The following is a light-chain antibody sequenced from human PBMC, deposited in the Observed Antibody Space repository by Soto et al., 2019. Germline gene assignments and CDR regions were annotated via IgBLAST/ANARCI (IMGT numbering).Light chain of an antibody. CDR1: QRVGVN. CDR2: HAS. V-gene: IGKV3-15*01. CDR3: QQYNNWPPIT. J-gene: IGKJ5*01. Sequence: EMVMTQSPASLSVSQGETATLSCRASQRVGVNLAWYQHKPGQAHSLLIYHASTRATGIPARFSGSGSGTEFTLTISSLQSEDLAIYYCQQYNNWPPITFGQGTRLEIK.